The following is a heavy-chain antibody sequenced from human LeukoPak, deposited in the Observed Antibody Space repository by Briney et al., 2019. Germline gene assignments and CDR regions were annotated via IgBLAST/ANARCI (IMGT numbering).Heavy chain of an antibody. CDR1: GYSFTSYC. Sequence: ASVKVFCKASGYSFTSYCIHWVRQAPGQGLEWMGVINPSGGSTSYAQKFQGRVTMTRDTSTSTVYMELSSLRSEDTAVYYCARTLEYYNEMDVWGKGTTVTVSS. CDR2: INPSGGST. J-gene: IGHJ6*04. V-gene: IGHV1-46*01. D-gene: IGHD3-22*01. CDR3: ARTLEYYNEMDV.